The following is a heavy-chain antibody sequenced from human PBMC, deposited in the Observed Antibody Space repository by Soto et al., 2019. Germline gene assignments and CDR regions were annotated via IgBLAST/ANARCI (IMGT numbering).Heavy chain of an antibody. CDR1: GFTFDGYA. Sequence: QSGGSLRLSCAASGFTFDGYAMSWVRQAPGKGLQWVSTIGGSGDGTYYADSVKGRFTISRDNSKNTLYLQMNSLRAEDTAVYYCAKAREVTLVRVPSSYWGQGTLVTVS. J-gene: IGHJ4*02. CDR2: IGGSGDGT. D-gene: IGHD3-10*01. CDR3: AKAREVTLVRVPSSY. V-gene: IGHV3-23*01.